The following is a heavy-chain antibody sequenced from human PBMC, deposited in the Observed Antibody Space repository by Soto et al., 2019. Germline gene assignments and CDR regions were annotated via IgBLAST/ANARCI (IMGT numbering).Heavy chain of an antibody. CDR3: ATDPYYYDSSGYYSIEFDP. Sequence: VASGKVSCKASGFTFTSSAVKWVRQARGQRLEWIGWIVVGSGNTNYAQKFQGRVTITADESTSTAYMELSSLRSEDTAVYYCATDPYYYDSSGYYSIEFDPWGQGTRVTVSS. D-gene: IGHD3-22*01. CDR2: IVVGSGNT. V-gene: IGHV1-58*01. CDR1: GFTFTSSA. J-gene: IGHJ5*02.